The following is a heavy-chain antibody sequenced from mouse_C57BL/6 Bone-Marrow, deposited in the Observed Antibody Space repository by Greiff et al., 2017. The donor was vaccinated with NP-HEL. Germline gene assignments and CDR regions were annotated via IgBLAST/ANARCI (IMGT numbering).Heavy chain of an antibody. J-gene: IGHJ2*01. D-gene: IGHD3-3*01. CDR2: IYPGSGST. CDR1: GYTFTSYW. Sequence: QVQLQQPGAELVKPGASVKMSCKASGYTFTSYWITWVKQRPGQGLEWIGDIYPGSGSTYYNEKFKSKATLTVDTSSSTAYMQRSSRTSEKSTVYYCATGTDYFDYWGQGTTLTVSS. CDR3: ATGTDYFDY. V-gene: IGHV1-55*01.